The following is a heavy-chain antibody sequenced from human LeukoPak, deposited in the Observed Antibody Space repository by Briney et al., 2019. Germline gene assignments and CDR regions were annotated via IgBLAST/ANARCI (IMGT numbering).Heavy chain of an antibody. CDR1: GGPFLSYA. CDR2: IIPILGIA. J-gene: IGHJ6*02. Sequence: SVKVSCKASGGPFLSYAISWVRQAPGQGLEWMGRIIPILGIANYAQKFRGRVTITADKSTSTAYMELSSLRSEDTAVYYCARDLSGSGYGMDVWGQGTTVTVSS. D-gene: IGHD6-19*01. V-gene: IGHV1-69*04. CDR3: ARDLSGSGYGMDV.